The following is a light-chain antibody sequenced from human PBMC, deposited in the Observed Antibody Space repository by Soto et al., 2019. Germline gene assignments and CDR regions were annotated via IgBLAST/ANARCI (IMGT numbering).Light chain of an antibody. V-gene: IGKV1-39*01. CDR1: QSIAIY. J-gene: IGKJ1*01. CDR2: AAS. Sequence: QMTQSPSSLSASVGDRVTITYKARQSIAIYFNCYQQKPGKAPTLLIYAASNLQSVVPSRFSGSGSGTDFTLTISSLQTEDFANYYCQQSDSTSWTFGQGTTVAVK. CDR3: QQSDSTSWT.